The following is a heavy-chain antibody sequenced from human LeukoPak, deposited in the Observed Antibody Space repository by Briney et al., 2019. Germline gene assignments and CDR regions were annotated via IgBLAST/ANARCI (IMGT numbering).Heavy chain of an antibody. CDR1: GFTFSSYG. J-gene: IGHJ4*02. D-gene: IGHD3-9*01. CDR3: ARAGGGDILTGYYLDY. Sequence: AGGSLRLSCAASGFTFSSYGMHWVRQAPGKGLEWVSVIYSGGSTYYADSVKGRFTISRDNSKNTLYLQMNSLRAEDTAVYYCARAGGGDILTGYYLDYWGQGTLVTVSS. V-gene: IGHV3-53*01. CDR2: IYSGGST.